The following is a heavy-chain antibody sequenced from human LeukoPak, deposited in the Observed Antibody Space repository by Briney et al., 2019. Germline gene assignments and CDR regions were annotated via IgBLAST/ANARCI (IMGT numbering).Heavy chain of an antibody. Sequence: PGRSLRLSCAASGFTFSSYAMHWVRQAPGKGLEWVSVIDRSGVTHYADSVKGRFTISRDNSKNTLYLQMNSLRAEDTAVYYCAKDSLYCSSTSCPRQVWGQGTLVTVSS. CDR3: AKDSLYCSSTSCPRQV. J-gene: IGHJ4*02. CDR1: GFTFSSYA. CDR2: IDRSGVT. D-gene: IGHD2-2*01. V-gene: IGHV3-NL1*01.